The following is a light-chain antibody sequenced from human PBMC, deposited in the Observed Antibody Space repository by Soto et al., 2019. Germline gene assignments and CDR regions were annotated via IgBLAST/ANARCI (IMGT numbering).Light chain of an antibody. CDR3: QRYGDSRA. CDR2: GAA. V-gene: IGKV3-20*01. J-gene: IGKJ1*01. CDR1: QSVASCY. Sequence: EIVLTQSPGTLSLSPGERATLSCRASQSVASCYLAWYQQKPGQAPRLLIYGAANRATGIPDRFSGSGSGTDFTLTISRLEPEDFAVYYCQRYGDSRAFGQGTKV.